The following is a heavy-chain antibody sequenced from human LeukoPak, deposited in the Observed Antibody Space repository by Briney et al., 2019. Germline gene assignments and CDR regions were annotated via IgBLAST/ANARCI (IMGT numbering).Heavy chain of an antibody. CDR2: ISPFGDNT. D-gene: IGHD6-19*01. V-gene: IGHV3-23*01. Sequence: GGSLRLSCAASGFTFSTYAMTWVRQAPGKGLEWVSTISPFGDNTYHADSVKGRITISRDNSKNTLFLQMNSLRAEDTAVYYCARRTSGWYLDFWGQGTLVTVSS. J-gene: IGHJ4*02. CDR3: ARRTSGWYLDF. CDR1: GFTFSTYA.